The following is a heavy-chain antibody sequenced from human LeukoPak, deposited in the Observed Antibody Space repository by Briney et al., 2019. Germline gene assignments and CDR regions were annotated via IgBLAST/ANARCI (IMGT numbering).Heavy chain of an antibody. CDR3: TTTIVGVTTWSDP. V-gene: IGHV3-15*01. Sequence: AGGSLRLSCAASGFTLSNAYMSWVRQAPGKGLEWVGRIKNKTNGGTTGYAAPVKGRFTISRDDSKNTLYLQMNSLKTEDTAVYYCTTTIVGVTTWSDPWGQGTLVTVSS. D-gene: IGHD1-26*01. CDR2: IKNKTNGGTT. J-gene: IGHJ5*02. CDR1: GFTLSNAY.